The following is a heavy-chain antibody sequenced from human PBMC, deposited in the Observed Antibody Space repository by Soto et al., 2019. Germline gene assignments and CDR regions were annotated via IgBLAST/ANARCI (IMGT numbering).Heavy chain of an antibody. Sequence: GASVKVSCKASGGTFSSYAISWVRQAPGQGLEWMGGIIPIFGTANYAQKFQGRVTITADESTSTAYMELSSLRSEDTAVYYCARGPIAARRSNWFDPWGQGTLVTVSS. CDR3: ARGPIAARRSNWFDP. CDR1: GGTFSSYA. J-gene: IGHJ5*02. D-gene: IGHD6-6*01. CDR2: IIPIFGTA. V-gene: IGHV1-69*13.